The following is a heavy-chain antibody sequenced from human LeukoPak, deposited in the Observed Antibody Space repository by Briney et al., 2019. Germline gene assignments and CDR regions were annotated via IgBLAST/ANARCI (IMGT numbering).Heavy chain of an antibody. CDR2: ISAYNGNT. V-gene: IGHV1-18*01. CDR1: GYTFTSYS. Sequence: ASVKVSCKATGYTFTSYSISWVRQAPGQGLEWMGWISAYNGNTNYAQKLQGRVTMTTDTSTSTAYMELRSLRSDDTAVYYCARSSGRYCSSTSCARTFDYWGQGTLVTVSS. D-gene: IGHD2-2*01. J-gene: IGHJ4*02. CDR3: ARSSGRYCSSTSCARTFDY.